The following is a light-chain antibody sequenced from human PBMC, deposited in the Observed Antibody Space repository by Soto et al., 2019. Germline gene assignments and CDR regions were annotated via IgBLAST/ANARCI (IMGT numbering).Light chain of an antibody. V-gene: IGKV3-20*01. J-gene: IGKJ2*01. CDR3: QQYDTSPYT. CDR2: GAS. CDR1: HSIHSSF. Sequence: EVVLTQSPGTLSLSPGERASLSCRASHSIHSSFLAWYQQKPGQAPMLLIYGASSRATDIPDRFSGGGSGTDFTLTVSRLEPEDFAVYYCQQYDTSPYTVGQGTKLEI.